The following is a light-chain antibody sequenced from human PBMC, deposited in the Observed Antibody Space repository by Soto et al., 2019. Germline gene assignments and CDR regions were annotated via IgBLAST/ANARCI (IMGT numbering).Light chain of an antibody. V-gene: IGKV3-20*01. Sequence: EIVLTQSPGTLSLSPGERATLSCRASQSVSSSYLAWYQQKPGQAPRLLIYGASSRATGIPDRFSGSGSGTDFTRTISRLEPEDFAVYYCQQYGSSPDTFGQGTRREIK. CDR2: GAS. J-gene: IGKJ5*01. CDR3: QQYGSSPDT. CDR1: QSVSSSY.